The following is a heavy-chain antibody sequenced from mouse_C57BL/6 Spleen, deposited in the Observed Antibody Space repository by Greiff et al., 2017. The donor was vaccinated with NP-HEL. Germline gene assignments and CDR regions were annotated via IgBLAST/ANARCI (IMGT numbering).Heavy chain of an antibody. Sequence: VQLQQPGAELVRPGSSVKLSCKASGYTFTSYWMDWVKQRPGQGLEWIGNIYPSDSETHYNQKFKDKATLTVDKSSSTAYMQLSSLTSEDSAVYYCARGRLGRGWFDYWGQGTLVTVSA. V-gene: IGHV1-61*01. CDR3: ARGRLGRGWFDY. D-gene: IGHD4-1*01. J-gene: IGHJ3*01. CDR2: IYPSDSET. CDR1: GYTFTSYW.